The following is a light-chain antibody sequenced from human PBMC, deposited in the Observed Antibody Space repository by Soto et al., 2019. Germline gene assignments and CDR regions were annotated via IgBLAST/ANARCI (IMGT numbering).Light chain of an antibody. V-gene: IGLV2-14*01. J-gene: IGLJ1*01. CDR2: EVS. CDR1: SSDVGGYNY. Sequence: QSVLTQPASVSGSPGQSITISCTGTSSDVGGYNYVSWYQQHPGKAPKLMIYEVSNRPSGVSNRFSGSKSGNTASLTISGLQAEDEADYYCSSYTSSSPYVLGTGTKVTVL. CDR3: SSYTSSSPYV.